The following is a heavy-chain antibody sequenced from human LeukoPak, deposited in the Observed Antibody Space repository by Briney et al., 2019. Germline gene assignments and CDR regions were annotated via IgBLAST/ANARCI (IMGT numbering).Heavy chain of an antibody. CDR2: ISAYNGNT. CDR3: ARDFSYSYYFDY. V-gene: IGHV1-18*01. J-gene: IGHJ4*02. D-gene: IGHD2-15*01. Sequence: ASVTVSCKASGYTFTSYGISWVRQAPGQGLELMGWISAYNGNTNYAQKLQGSVTMTTDTSTSTAYMELRSLRSDDTAVYYCARDFSYSYYFDYWGQGTLVTVSS. CDR1: GYTFTSYG.